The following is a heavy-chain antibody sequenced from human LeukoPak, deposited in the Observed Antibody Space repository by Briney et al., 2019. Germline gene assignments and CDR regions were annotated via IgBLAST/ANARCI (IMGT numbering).Heavy chain of an antibody. V-gene: IGHV4-34*01. CDR2: INHSGST. Sequence: SETLSLTCAVYGGSFSGYYWSWIRQPPGKGLEWIGEINHSGSTNYNPSLKSRVTISVDTSKNQFSLKLSSVTAADTAVYYCARGEHYYDSSGPNPPPKPYYFDYWGQGTLVTVSS. CDR3: ARGEHYYDSSGPNPPPKPYYFDY. D-gene: IGHD3-22*01. CDR1: GGSFSGYY. J-gene: IGHJ4*02.